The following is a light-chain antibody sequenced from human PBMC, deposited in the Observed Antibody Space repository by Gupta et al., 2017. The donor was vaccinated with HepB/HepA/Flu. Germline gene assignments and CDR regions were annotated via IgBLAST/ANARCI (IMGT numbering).Light chain of an antibody. CDR2: KDK. Sequence: SALTQPPSVSLSPGHTARITCSGDALAEEDTYWYQQKSGQAPVLLISKDKERPSGMPERFSGSRSGTAVTLTISGVQAEDEADYYCQSVDTSGTQWVFGGGTKLTVL. CDR1: ALAEED. J-gene: IGLJ3*02. V-gene: IGLV3-25*03. CDR3: QSVDTSGTQWV.